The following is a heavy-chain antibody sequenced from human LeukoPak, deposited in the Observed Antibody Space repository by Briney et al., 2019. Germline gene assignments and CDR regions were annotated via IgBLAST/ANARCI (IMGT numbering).Heavy chain of an antibody. CDR2: IYYSGST. J-gene: IGHJ4*02. CDR3: AKTLTIFGVGPWEYYFDY. CDR1: GGSISSSSYY. V-gene: IGHV4-39*07. Sequence: SETLSLTCTVSGGSISSSSYYWGWIRQPPGKGLEWIGSIYYSGSTYYNPSLKSRVTISVDTSKNQFSLKLSSVTAADTAVYYCAKTLTIFGVGPWEYYFDYWGQGTLVTVSS. D-gene: IGHD3-3*01.